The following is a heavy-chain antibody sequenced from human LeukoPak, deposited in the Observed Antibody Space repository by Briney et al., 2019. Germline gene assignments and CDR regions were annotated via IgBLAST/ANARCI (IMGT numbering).Heavy chain of an antibody. D-gene: IGHD3-22*01. CDR3: ATRYYYDSSGPQGLDY. Sequence: WASVTVSCKASGGTFSSYAISWVRQAPGQGLEWMGRIIPILGIANYAQKFQGRVTITADKSTSTAYMELSSLRSENTAVYYCATRYYYDSSGPQGLDYWGQGTLVTVSS. J-gene: IGHJ4*02. CDR1: GGTFSSYA. CDR2: IIPILGIA. V-gene: IGHV1-69*04.